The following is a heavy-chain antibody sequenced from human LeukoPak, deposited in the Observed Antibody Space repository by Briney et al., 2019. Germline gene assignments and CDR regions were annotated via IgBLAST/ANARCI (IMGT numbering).Heavy chain of an antibody. J-gene: IGHJ3*02. CDR2: INPGDSDT. Sequence: GESLKISCKTLAYSFTSYWIGWVRQMPGKGPEWIGIINPGDSDTRYNPSFQGHVTISADTSISTAYLQWTSLQDSDTAIYYCASVGYDTSGYDAFDIWGQGTRVTVSS. CDR3: ASVGYDTSGYDAFDI. V-gene: IGHV5-51*01. CDR1: AYSFTSYW. D-gene: IGHD3-22*01.